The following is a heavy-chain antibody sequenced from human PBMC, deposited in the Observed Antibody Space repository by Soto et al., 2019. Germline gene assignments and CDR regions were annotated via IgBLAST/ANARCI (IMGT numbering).Heavy chain of an antibody. J-gene: IGHJ4*02. CDR2: ISYDGSNK. D-gene: IGHD4-4*01. CDR1: GFTFSSYG. V-gene: IGHV3-30*03. CDR3: ARAYSNFPFDY. Sequence: SLRLSCAASGFTFSSYGMHWVRQAPGKGLEWVAVISYDGSNKYYADSVKGRFTISRDNSKNTLYLQMNSLRAEDTAVYYCARAYSNFPFDYWGQGTLVTVSS.